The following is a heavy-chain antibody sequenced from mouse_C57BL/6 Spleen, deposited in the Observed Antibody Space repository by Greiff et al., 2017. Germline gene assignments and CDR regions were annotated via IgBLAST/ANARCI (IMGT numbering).Heavy chain of an antibody. V-gene: IGHV1-15*01. CDR3: TRWITTVVARDYFDY. D-gene: IGHD1-1*01. CDR1: GYTFTDYE. Sequence: QVQLKESGAELVRPGASVTLSCKASGYTFTDYEMHWVKQTPVHGLEWIGAIDPETGGTAYNQKFKGKAILTADKSSSTAYMELRSLTSEDSAVYYCTRWITTVVARDYFDYWGQGTTLTVSS. J-gene: IGHJ2*01. CDR2: IDPETGGT.